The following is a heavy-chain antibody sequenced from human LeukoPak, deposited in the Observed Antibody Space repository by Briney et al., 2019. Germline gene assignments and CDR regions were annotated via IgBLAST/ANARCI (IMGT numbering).Heavy chain of an antibody. CDR3: ARARGLYFDY. J-gene: IGHJ4*02. CDR2: ISSSGSTI. CDR1: GFTFSSYE. Sequence: PGGSLRLSCAASGFTFSSYEMNWVRQAPGKGLEWVSYISSSGSTIYYADSVKGRFTISRDNAKNSLYLQMNSLRAEDTAVYYCARARGLYFDYWGQGTLVTVSS. V-gene: IGHV3-48*03.